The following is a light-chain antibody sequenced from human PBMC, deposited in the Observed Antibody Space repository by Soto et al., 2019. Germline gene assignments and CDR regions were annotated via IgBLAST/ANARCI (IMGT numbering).Light chain of an antibody. CDR3: QTWGTGIQV. CDR1: SGHSSYA. CDR2: LNSDGSH. Sequence: QPVLTQSPSASASLGASVKLTCTLSSGHSSYAIAWHQQQPEKGPRYFMKLNSDGSHSKGDGIPDRFSGSSSWAERYLTISSLQSEDEADYYCQTWGTGIQVFGTGTKLTVL. V-gene: IGLV4-69*01. J-gene: IGLJ1*01.